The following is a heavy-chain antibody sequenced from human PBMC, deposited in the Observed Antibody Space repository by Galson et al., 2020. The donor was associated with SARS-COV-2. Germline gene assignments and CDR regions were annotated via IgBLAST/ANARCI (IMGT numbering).Heavy chain of an antibody. CDR3: ARVREGLTMVGNGMDV. Sequence: GGSLRLSCAASGFRFSSYSMHWVRQAPGKGLEWVALISEAGSKIYAGSVKGRFTISRDKSKNTLYLQMNSLRPEDTAVYYCARVREGLTMVGNGMDVWGQGTTVTVSS. V-gene: IGHV3-30*04. J-gene: IGHJ6*02. CDR2: ISEAGSK. D-gene: IGHD3-10*01. CDR1: GFRFSSYS.